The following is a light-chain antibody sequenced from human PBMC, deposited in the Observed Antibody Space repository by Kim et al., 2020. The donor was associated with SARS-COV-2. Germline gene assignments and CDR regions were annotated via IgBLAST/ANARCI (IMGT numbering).Light chain of an antibody. V-gene: IGKV3-11*01. CDR1: QSIDTS. CDR2: DAS. CDR3: QQRFQWPMT. J-gene: IGKJ5*01. Sequence: LPPGERATLSGRASQSIDTSLGWYQQKPGQAPRLVIFDASNRATGIPARFSGSGSGTDFTLTISSLEPEDFAVYYCQQRFQWPMTFGQGTRLEIK.